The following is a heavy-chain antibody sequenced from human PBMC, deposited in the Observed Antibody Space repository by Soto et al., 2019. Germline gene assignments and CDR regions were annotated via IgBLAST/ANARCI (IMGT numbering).Heavy chain of an antibody. J-gene: IGHJ4*02. CDR1: KFTFSTYA. Sequence: EVQLLESGGGLVQRGGSLRLSCAASKFTFSTYAMTWVRQAPGKGLEWVSDISGSGDNTYYADSVKGRFTISRDNSKSTLYLQMNSLRAEDTAVYYCAKDMVHCTSTRCARYFEKWGRGTLVTVSS. D-gene: IGHD2-2*01. CDR2: ISGSGDNT. V-gene: IGHV3-23*01. CDR3: AKDMVHCTSTRCARYFEK.